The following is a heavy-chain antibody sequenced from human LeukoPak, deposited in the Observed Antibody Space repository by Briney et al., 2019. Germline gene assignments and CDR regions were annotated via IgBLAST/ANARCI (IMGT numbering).Heavy chain of an antibody. V-gene: IGHV4-31*03. CDR1: GGSINYYY. J-gene: IGHJ4*02. CDR2: IFYSGST. Sequence: PSETLSLTCTVSGGSINYYYWSWIRQHPGKGLEWIGYIFYSGSTHYNPSLKSRVTISADTSKNQFSLKLSSVTAADTAVYYCARGQESYYDSSGYYYFDYWGQGTLVTVSS. D-gene: IGHD3-22*01. CDR3: ARGQESYYDSSGYYYFDY.